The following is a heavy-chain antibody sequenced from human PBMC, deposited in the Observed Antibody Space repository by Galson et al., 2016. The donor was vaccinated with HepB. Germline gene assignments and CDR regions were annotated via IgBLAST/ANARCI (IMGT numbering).Heavy chain of an antibody. V-gene: IGHV3-30*18. CDR1: GFTFSSYG. CDR3: AKDHGYSYGYLAY. Sequence: SLRLSCAASGFTFSSYGIHWVRQAPGKGLEWVAVISYDGNNKYYADSVKGRFTISRDNSKNTLYLQMNGLRAEDTAVYYCAKDHGYSYGYLAYWGQGTLVTVSS. J-gene: IGHJ4*02. D-gene: IGHD5-18*01. CDR2: ISYDGNNK.